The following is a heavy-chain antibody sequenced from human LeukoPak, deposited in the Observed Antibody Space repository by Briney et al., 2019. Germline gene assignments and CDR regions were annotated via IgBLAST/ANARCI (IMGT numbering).Heavy chain of an antibody. J-gene: IGHJ4*02. V-gene: IGHV3-21*01. Sequence: KTGGSLRLSCAASGFTFSSYSMNWVRQAPGKWRERVSSISSSSSYIYYADSVKGRFTISRDNAKNSLYLQMNSLRAEDTAVYYCARDRGAMVSRWGQGTLVTVSS. D-gene: IGHD5-18*01. CDR1: GFTFSSYS. CDR3: ARDRGAMVSR. CDR2: ISSSSSYI.